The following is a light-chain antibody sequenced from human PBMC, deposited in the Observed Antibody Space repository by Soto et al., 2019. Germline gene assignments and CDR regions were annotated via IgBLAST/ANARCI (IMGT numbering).Light chain of an antibody. V-gene: IGKV3-15*01. Sequence: EIVMTQSPATLSVSPGERATLSCRASQSVSSNIAWYQQKPGQVPRLLIYGASTRATGIPGRCSGSGSGTEFTLTISSLQSEDVAVYYCQQYKNWPRTFGQGTKLEIK. J-gene: IGKJ2*01. CDR3: QQYKNWPRT. CDR2: GAS. CDR1: QSVSSN.